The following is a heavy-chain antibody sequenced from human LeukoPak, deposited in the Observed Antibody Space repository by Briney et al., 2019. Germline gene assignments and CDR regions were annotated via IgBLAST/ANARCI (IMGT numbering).Heavy chain of an antibody. CDR2: IYHSGST. Sequence: SETLSLTCTVSGYSISSGYYWGWIRQPPGKGLEWIGSIYHSGSTYYNPSLKSRVTISVDTSKNQFSLKLSSVTAADTAVYYCARLFGPADPWGQGTLVTVSS. J-gene: IGHJ5*02. V-gene: IGHV4-38-2*02. D-gene: IGHD2-21*01. CDR1: GYSISSGYY. CDR3: ARLFGPADP.